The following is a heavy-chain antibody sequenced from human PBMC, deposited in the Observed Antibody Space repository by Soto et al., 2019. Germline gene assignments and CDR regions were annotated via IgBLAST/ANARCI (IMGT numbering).Heavy chain of an antibody. Sequence: SETLSLTCAVYGGSFSGYYWSWIRQPPGKGLEWIGEINHSGSTNYNPSLKSRVTISADTSKNQFSLKLSSVTAADTAVYYCARPVNYYYYYMDVWGKGTMVTVSS. CDR1: GGSFSGYY. J-gene: IGHJ6*03. V-gene: IGHV4-34*01. CDR3: ARPVNYYYYYMDV. CDR2: INHSGST.